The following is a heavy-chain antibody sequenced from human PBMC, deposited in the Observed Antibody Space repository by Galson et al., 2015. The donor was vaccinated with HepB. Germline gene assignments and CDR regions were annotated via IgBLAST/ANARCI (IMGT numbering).Heavy chain of an antibody. CDR1: GFTFSSYA. D-gene: IGHD3-22*01. Sequence: SLRLSCAASGFTFSSYAMHWVRQAPGKGLEWVAVISYDGSNKYYADSVKGRFTISRDNSKNTLYLQMNSLRAEDTAVYYCARETIRITMIVVVIREVNRGAFDIWGQGTMVTVSS. J-gene: IGHJ3*02. CDR2: ISYDGSNK. CDR3: ARETIRITMIVVVIREVNRGAFDI. V-gene: IGHV3-30*04.